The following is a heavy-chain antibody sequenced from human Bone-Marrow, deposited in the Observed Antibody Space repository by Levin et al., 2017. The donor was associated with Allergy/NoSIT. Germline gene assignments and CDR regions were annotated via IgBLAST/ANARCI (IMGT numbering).Heavy chain of an antibody. Sequence: GESLKISCAASGFTVSSNYMSWVRQAPGKGLEWVSVIYSGGSTYYADSVKGRFTISRDNSKNTLYLQMNSLRAEDTAVYYCARDGSVGGPFDYWGQGTLVTVSS. CDR1: GFTVSSNY. J-gene: IGHJ4*02. CDR3: ARDGSVGGPFDY. D-gene: IGHD1-26*01. CDR2: IYSGGST. V-gene: IGHV3-53*01.